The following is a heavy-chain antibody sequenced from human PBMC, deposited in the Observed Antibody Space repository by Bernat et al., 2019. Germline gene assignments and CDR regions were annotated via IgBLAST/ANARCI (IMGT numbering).Heavy chain of an antibody. J-gene: IGHJ2*01. CDR1: GFTFSSHA. Sequence: EVQLLESGGGLVQPGGSLRLSCAASGFTFSSHAMCWVRQAPGKGLEWVSAISCSGGSTYYLDSVKGRFTTSRDNSKNTLYLQMNGLRAEDTAVYYCAKVGTYSSGWYLGWYFDLWGRGTLVTVSS. V-gene: IGHV3-23*01. D-gene: IGHD6-19*01. CDR2: ISCSGGST. CDR3: AKVGTYSSGWYLGWYFDL.